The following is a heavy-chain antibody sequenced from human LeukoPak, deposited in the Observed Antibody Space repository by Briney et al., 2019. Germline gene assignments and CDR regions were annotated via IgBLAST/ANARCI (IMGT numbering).Heavy chain of an antibody. D-gene: IGHD2-2*01. V-gene: IGHV1-69*13. Sequence: GASVKVSCKASGGSFSSYAISWVRQAPGQGLEWVGGIIPIFGTANYAQKFQGRVTITADESTSTAYMELSSLRSEDTAVYYCARGGGYCSSTSCYAFDYWGQGTLVTVSS. J-gene: IGHJ4*02. CDR2: IIPIFGTA. CDR1: GGSFSSYA. CDR3: ARGGGYCSSTSCYAFDY.